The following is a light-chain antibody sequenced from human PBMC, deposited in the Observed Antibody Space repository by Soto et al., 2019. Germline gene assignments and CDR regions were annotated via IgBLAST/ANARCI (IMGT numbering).Light chain of an antibody. CDR1: QSISDT. J-gene: IGKJ1*01. CDR2: GAS. V-gene: IGKV3-15*01. CDR3: QQYNNWPWT. Sequence: EIVMTQTPATLSVSPGGRATLSCRASQSISDTLAWYQQKPGQAPRLLIYGASTRATGFPARFSGSGSGTDFTFTISSLQSEDFAVYYCQQYNNWPWTFGQGTKVEIK.